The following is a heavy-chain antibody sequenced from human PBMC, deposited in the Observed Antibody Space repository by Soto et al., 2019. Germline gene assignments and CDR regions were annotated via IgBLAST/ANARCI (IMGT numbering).Heavy chain of an antibody. V-gene: IGHV4-39*01. CDR2: IYYVGTT. J-gene: IGHJ4*02. Sequence: SETVSLTCTVYDVCLRRSGFYWGLIRLSPEKGLEWIGSIYYVGTTYYNPTLKSRVTISVDTSKNQLSLRLTSVTAADTAIYYCATMIRGVISGYFDYWGQGIQVT. CDR3: ATMIRGVISGYFDY. D-gene: IGHD3-10*01. CDR1: DVCLRRSGFY.